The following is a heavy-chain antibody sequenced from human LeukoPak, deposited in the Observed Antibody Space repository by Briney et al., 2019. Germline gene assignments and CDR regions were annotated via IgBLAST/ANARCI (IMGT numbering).Heavy chain of an antibody. CDR3: ARAAARGYCSSTSCHGEIDY. D-gene: IGHD2-2*01. V-gene: IGHV4-34*01. Sequence: SETLSLTCAVYGGSFSGYYWSWIRQPPGKGLEWIGEINHSGSTNYNPSLKSRVTISVDTSKNQFSLKLSSVTAADTAVYYCARAAARGYCSSTSCHGEIDYWGQGTLVTVSS. CDR1: GGSFSGYY. J-gene: IGHJ4*02. CDR2: INHSGST.